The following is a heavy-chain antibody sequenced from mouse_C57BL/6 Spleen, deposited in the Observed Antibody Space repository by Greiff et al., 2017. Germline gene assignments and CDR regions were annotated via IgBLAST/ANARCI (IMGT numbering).Heavy chain of an antibody. D-gene: IGHD1-1*02. V-gene: IGHV1-61*01. J-gene: IGHJ2*01. Sequence: QVHVKQPGAELVRPGSSVKLSCKASGYTFTSYWMDWVKQRPGQGLEWIGNIYHSDSETHYNQKFKDKATLTVDKSSSTAYMQLSSLTSEDSAVYYCASAIGGPYYFDYWGQGTTLTVSS. CDR2: IYHSDSET. CDR1: GYTFTSYW. CDR3: ASAIGGPYYFDY.